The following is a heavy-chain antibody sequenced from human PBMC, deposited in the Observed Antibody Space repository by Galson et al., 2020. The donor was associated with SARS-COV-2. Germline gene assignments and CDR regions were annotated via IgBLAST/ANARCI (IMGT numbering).Heavy chain of an antibody. CDR2: IKSKTDGGTT. CDR1: GFTFSNAW. J-gene: IGHJ4*02. Sequence: GGSLRLSCAASGFTFSNAWMSWVRQAPGKGLEWVGRIKSKTDGGTTDYAAPVKGRFTISRDDSKNTLYLQMNSLKTEDTAVYYCTTGWHWYYDILTGYYTFDYWGQGTLVTVSS. D-gene: IGHD3-9*01. CDR3: TTGWHWYYDILTGYYTFDY. V-gene: IGHV3-15*01.